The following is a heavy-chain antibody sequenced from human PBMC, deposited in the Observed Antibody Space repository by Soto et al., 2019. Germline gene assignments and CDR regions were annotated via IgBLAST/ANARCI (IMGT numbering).Heavy chain of an antibody. J-gene: IGHJ4*02. CDR2: IKQDGSEK. D-gene: IGHD3-16*02. Sequence: PGGSLRLSCTASGFTFSSYWMSWVRQAPGKGLEWVANIKQDGSEKYYADSVKGRFTISRDNSRNTLYLQMNSLRTEDTAIYYCARDNVHRSYSYLGYWGQGTLGTVSS. CDR3: ARDNVHRSYSYLGY. V-gene: IGHV3-7*01. CDR1: GFTFSSYW.